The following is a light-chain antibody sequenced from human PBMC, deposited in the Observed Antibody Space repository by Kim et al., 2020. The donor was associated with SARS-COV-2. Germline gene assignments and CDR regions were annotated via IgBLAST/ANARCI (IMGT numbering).Light chain of an antibody. Sequence: PPGERDTLSCRASQTVSSNYLAWYQQKLGQAPRLLIYGASSRATGIPARFSGSGSGTDFTLTISKLEPEDFAVYYCQQYGSSPLTFGGGTKVDIK. CDR3: QQYGSSPLT. CDR2: GAS. CDR1: QTVSSNY. V-gene: IGKV3-20*01. J-gene: IGKJ4*01.